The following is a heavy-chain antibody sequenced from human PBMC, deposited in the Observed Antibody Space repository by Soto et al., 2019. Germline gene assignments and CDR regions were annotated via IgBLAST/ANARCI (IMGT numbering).Heavy chain of an antibody. Sequence: QITLKESGPTLVKPTQTLTLTCTFSGFSLSTSGVGVGWIRQPPGKALEWLALIYWDDDKRYSPSLKSRLTINKDTSKTQVVLTMTSMDPVDTATYYCALVTYYYDSSGPLFYYWGQGTLVTVSS. J-gene: IGHJ4*02. CDR2: IYWDDDK. D-gene: IGHD3-22*01. CDR1: GFSLSTSGVG. V-gene: IGHV2-5*02. CDR3: ALVTYYYDSSGPLFYY.